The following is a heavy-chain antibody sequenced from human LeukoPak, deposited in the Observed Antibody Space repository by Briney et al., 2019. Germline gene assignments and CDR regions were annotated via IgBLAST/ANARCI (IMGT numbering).Heavy chain of an antibody. V-gene: IGHV4-31*03. D-gene: IGHD3-10*01. Sequence: PSETLSLTCTVSGGSVSSGGYYWSWIRQHPGKGLEWIGYIYYSGSAYYNPSLKSRVTISVDTSENQFSLKLSSVTAADTAVYYCARVNYGSATKEDYWGQGTLVTVSS. J-gene: IGHJ4*02. CDR1: GGSVSSGGYY. CDR2: IYYSGSA. CDR3: ARVNYGSATKEDY.